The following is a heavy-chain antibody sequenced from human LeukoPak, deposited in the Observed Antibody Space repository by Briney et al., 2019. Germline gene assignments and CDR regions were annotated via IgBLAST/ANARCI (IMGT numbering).Heavy chain of an antibody. Sequence: GGSLRPSCAASGFTFSSYGMHWVRQAPGKGLGWVAVISYVVSNKYYADSVKGRFTISRDNSKNTLYLQMHSLRAEDTAVYYCARGWDGSGSYPYYYYMDVWGKGTTVTISS. J-gene: IGHJ6*03. CDR1: GFTFSSYG. D-gene: IGHD3-10*01. CDR3: ARGWDGSGSYPYYYYMDV. V-gene: IGHV3-30*03. CDR2: ISYVVSNK.